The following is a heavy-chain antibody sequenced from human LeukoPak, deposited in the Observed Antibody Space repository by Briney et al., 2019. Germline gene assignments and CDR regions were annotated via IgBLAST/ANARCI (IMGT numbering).Heavy chain of an antibody. J-gene: IGHJ4*02. V-gene: IGHV3-74*03. Sequence: GGSLSLSCAVSGFTLSRYWMHWVRQAPGKGLVWVSHMNSDGSRTTYTDSVKDRFTISRNNAKNTLYLQMNSLRVEDTAVYYCARDHSGDYVFDYWGQGTLVTVSS. CDR2: MNSDGSRT. CDR1: GFTLSRYW. D-gene: IGHD4-17*01. CDR3: ARDHSGDYVFDY.